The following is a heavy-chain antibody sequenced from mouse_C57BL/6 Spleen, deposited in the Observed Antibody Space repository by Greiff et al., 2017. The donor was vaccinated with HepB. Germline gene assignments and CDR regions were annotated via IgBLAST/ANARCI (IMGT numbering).Heavy chain of an antibody. CDR1: GFTFSDYY. Sequence: EVQRVESEGGLVQPGSSMKLSCTASGFTFSDYYMAWVRQVPEKGLEWVANINYDGSSTDYLDSLKSRFIISRDNAKNILYLQMSSLKSEDTATYYCAREDYDGGYYAMDYWGQGTSVTVSS. J-gene: IGHJ4*01. CDR2: INYDGSST. V-gene: IGHV5-16*01. D-gene: IGHD2-4*01. CDR3: AREDYDGGYYAMDY.